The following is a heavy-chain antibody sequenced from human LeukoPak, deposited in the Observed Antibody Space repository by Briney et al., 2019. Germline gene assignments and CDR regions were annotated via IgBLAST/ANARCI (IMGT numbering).Heavy chain of an antibody. CDR2: INPSGGST. V-gene: IGHV1-46*01. J-gene: IGHJ6*03. D-gene: IGHD2-2*01. Sequence: GASVKVSCKASGGTFSSYAISWVRQAPGQGLEWMGIINPSGGSTSYAQKFQGRVTMTRDTSTSTVYMELSSLRSEDTAVYYCLCSSTSSIRPYYYYMDVWGKGTTVTVSS. CDR3: LCSSTSSIRPYYYYMDV. CDR1: GGTFSSYA.